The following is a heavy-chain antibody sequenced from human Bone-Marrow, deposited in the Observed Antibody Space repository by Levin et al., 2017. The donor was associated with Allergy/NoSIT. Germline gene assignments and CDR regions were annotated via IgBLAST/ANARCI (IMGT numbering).Heavy chain of an antibody. CDR1: GFTFSSYG. Sequence: GGSLRLSCAASGFTFSSYGMHWVRQAPGKGLEWVAVIWYDGSNKYYADSVKGRFTISRDNSKNTLYLQMNSLRAEDTAVYYCARAGRYYDSSGNRTYAFDIWGQGTMVTVSS. D-gene: IGHD3-22*01. CDR3: ARAGRYYDSSGNRTYAFDI. CDR2: IWYDGSNK. V-gene: IGHV3-33*01. J-gene: IGHJ3*02.